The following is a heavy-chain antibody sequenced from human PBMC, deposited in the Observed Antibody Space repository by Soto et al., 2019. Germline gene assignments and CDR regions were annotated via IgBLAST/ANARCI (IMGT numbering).Heavy chain of an antibody. V-gene: IGHV1-18*04. Sequence: ASVKVSCKASGYTFTSYGLSWVRQAPGQGLEWMGWISTYNGYTNYAQKLQGRVTMTTDTSTSTAYMELRSLRSDDTAVYYCARGRFSGWQPDDWGQGTLVTVSS. CDR1: GYTFTSYG. CDR3: ARGRFSGWQPDD. J-gene: IGHJ4*02. CDR2: ISTYNGYT. D-gene: IGHD6-19*01.